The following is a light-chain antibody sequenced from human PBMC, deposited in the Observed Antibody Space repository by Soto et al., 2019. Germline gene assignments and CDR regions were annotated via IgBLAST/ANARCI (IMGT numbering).Light chain of an antibody. Sequence: QSVLTQPASVSGSPGQSITISCTGTSSDVGGYNYVSLYQQHPGKAPKLMIYDVSNRPSGVSNRFSGSKSGNTASLTISGIQAEDEADYYCSSYSSSSTLVFGGWTKLAAL. V-gene: IGLV2-14*01. CDR3: SSYSSSSTLV. CDR1: SSDVGGYNY. CDR2: DVS. J-gene: IGLJ2*01.